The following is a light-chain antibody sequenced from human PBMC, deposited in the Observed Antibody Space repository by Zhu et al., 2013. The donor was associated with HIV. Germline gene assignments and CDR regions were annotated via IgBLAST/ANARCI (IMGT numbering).Light chain of an antibody. J-gene: IGKJ1*01. CDR3: QQSYSTPPT. CDR2: AAS. CDR1: QSISSY. Sequence: DIQMTQSPSSLSASVGDRVTITCRASQSISSYLNWYQQKPGKAPKLLIYAASSLQSGVPSRFSGSGSGTDFTLSISCLQSEDFATYYCQQSYSTPPTFGQGTKVEIK. V-gene: IGKV1-39*01.